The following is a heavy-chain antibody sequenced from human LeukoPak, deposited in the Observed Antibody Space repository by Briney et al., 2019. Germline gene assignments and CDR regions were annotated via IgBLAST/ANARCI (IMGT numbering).Heavy chain of an antibody. Sequence: GGPLRLSCAASGFTFSSYELYWVRQAPGKGLEWISYISSSSTIIKYADSVRGRFTISRDDARESLYLQMSSLRADDTAIYYCGASRQYVGAFDIWGQGTLVTVSS. CDR3: GASRQYVGAFDI. CDR2: ISSSSTII. J-gene: IGHJ3*02. D-gene: IGHD3-16*01. CDR1: GFTFSSYE. V-gene: IGHV3-48*03.